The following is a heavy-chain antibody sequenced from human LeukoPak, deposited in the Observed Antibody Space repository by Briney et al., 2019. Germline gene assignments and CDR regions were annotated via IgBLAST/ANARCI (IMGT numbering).Heavy chain of an antibody. Sequence: ASVKVSCKASGCTFTDSYIHWVRQAPGQGLEWMGWINPNSGATNYPQKFQGRVTITRDTSANTAYMELNRLRSDDTAVYYCARQPGYCSGGRCFGRRFDPWGQGTLVTVSS. V-gene: IGHV1-2*02. CDR2: INPNSGAT. CDR3: ARQPGYCSGGRCFGRRFDP. D-gene: IGHD2-15*01. J-gene: IGHJ5*02. CDR1: GCTFTDSY.